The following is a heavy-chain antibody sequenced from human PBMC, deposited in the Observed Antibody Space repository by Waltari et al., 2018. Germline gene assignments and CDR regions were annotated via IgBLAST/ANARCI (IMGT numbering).Heavy chain of an antibody. Sequence: EVQLVESGGGLVQRGGSLRLSGAASGCNFSTYSMNWVRQAPGKGLEWISYIKSTGSTIHYADSVKGRFTISRDNAKNSLYLQMNSLRDEDTAVYYCARGLGDYTYWGQGTLVTVSS. V-gene: IGHV3-48*02. CDR1: GCNFSTYS. J-gene: IGHJ4*02. CDR3: ARGLGDYTY. CDR2: IKSTGSTI. D-gene: IGHD4-17*01.